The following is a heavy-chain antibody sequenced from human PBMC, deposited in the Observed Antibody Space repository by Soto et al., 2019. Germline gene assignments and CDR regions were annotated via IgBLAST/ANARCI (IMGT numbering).Heavy chain of an antibody. D-gene: IGHD3-22*01. CDR3: AKDQCYYDSSGYYVSSGAQWHSFDI. CDR2: ISYDGSNK. Sequence: GGSLRLSCAASGFTFSSYGMHWVRQAPGKGLEWVAVISYDGSNKYYADSVKGRFTISRDNSKNTLYLQMNSLRAEDTAVYYCAKDQCYYDSSGYYVSSGAQWHSFDIWDQGTMVTVSS. CDR1: GFTFSSYG. J-gene: IGHJ3*02. V-gene: IGHV3-30*18.